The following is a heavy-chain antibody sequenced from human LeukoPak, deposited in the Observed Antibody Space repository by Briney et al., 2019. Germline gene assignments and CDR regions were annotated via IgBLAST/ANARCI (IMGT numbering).Heavy chain of an antibody. Sequence: SVKVSCKASGGTFSSYATSWVRQAPGQGLEWMGGIIPIFGTANYAQKFQGRVTITTDESTSTAYMELSSLRSEDTAVYYCARHPPTGWFDPWGQGTLVTVSS. CDR1: GGTFSSYA. J-gene: IGHJ5*02. CDR3: ARHPPTGWFDP. V-gene: IGHV1-69*05. CDR2: IIPIFGTA.